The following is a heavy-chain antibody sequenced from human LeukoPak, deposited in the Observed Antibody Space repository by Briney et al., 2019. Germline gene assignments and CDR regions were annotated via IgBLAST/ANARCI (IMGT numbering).Heavy chain of an antibody. V-gene: IGHV3-73*01. CDR3: TRHDYTDSADLADN. CDR2: IRGKINNYAT. D-gene: IGHD4-17*01. Sequence: GGSLRLSCVASGLTFRDSTIHWVRQASGKGLEWVGRIRGKINNYATAYAASVKGRFTLSRDDSKNTTYLQMNSLKSEDTAVYQFTRHDYTDSADLADNWVQGTLVTVSS. J-gene: IGHJ4*02. CDR1: GLTFRDST.